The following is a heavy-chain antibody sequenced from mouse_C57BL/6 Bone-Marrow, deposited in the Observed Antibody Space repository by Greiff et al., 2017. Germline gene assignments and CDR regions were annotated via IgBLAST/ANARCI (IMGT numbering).Heavy chain of an antibody. CDR3: ARTLYGNYGYFDV. CDR1: GFTFSDYG. J-gene: IGHJ1*03. D-gene: IGHD2-1*01. CDR2: ISSGSSTI. Sequence: VQLVESGGGLVKPGGSLKLSCAASGFTFSDYGMHWVRQAPEKGLEWVAYISSGSSTIYYADTVKGRFTISRDNAKNTLFLQMTSLRSEDTAMYYCARTLYGNYGYFDVWGTGTTVTVSS. V-gene: IGHV5-17*01.